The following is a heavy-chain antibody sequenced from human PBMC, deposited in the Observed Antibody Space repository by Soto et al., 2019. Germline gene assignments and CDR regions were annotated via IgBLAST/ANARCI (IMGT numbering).Heavy chain of an antibody. D-gene: IGHD3-22*01. CDR3: ARLGDRAYWYDSRGYYSRWSLWCFDY. Sequence: GSSQKTSCKGADNCFTSYRIGWVHQPPGKGLELRWIIYPGDSATRYSPSHRGLVTISADNSISTAYLQRSSLTASDPAMYYCARLGDRAYWYDSRGYYSRWSLWCFDYWGQGTPVTVSS. V-gene: IGHV5-51*07. J-gene: IGHJ4*02. CDR2: IYPGDSAT. CDR1: DNCFTSYR.